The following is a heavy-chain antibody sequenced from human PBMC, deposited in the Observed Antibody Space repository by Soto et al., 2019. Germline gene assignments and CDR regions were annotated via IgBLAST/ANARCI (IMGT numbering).Heavy chain of an antibody. J-gene: IGHJ6*02. CDR2: IYYSGST. D-gene: IGHD6-13*01. CDR3: ARNKQQLGYYYYYGMDV. V-gene: IGHV4-59*01. Sequence: SEILSLTCTVSGGSISSYYWSWIRQPPGKGLEWIGYIYYSGSTNYNPSLKSRVTISVDTSKNQFSLKLSSVTAADTAVYYCARNKQQLGYYYYYGMDVWGQGTTVTVSS. CDR1: GGSISSYY.